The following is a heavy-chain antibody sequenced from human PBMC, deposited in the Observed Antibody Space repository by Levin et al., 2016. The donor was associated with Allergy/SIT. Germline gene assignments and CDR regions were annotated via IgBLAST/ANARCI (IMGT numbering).Heavy chain of an antibody. D-gene: IGHD3-22*01. CDR1: GFTFSSYA. V-gene: IGHV3-23*01. CDR3: AGDFYDGRGHSN. J-gene: IGHJ4*02. Sequence: GESLKISCAASGFTFSSYAMTWVRQAPGKGLEWVSGISVSGDRTHYADSVKGRFTISRDNSNNTLYLQMNSLTDEDTAVYYCAGDFYDGRGHSNWGQGTLVTVSS. CDR2: ISVSGDRT.